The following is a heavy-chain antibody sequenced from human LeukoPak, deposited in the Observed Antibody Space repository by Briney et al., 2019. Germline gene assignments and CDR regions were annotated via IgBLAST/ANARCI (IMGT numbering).Heavy chain of an antibody. D-gene: IGHD3-3*01. CDR3: AKERPQTYYDFWSGWAYYYYGMDV. Sequence: GGSLRLSCAASGFTFSSYGMHWVRQAPGKGLEWVAVISYDGSNKYYADSVKGRFTISRDSSKNTLYLQMNSLRAEDTAVYYCAKERPQTYYDFWSGWAYYYYGMDVWGQGTTVTVSS. J-gene: IGHJ6*02. CDR2: ISYDGSNK. CDR1: GFTFSSYG. V-gene: IGHV3-30*18.